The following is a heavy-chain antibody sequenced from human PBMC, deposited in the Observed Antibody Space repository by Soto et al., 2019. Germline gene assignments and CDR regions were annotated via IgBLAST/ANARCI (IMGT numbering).Heavy chain of an antibody. CDR1: GCTFSSYW. J-gene: IGHJ4*02. Sequence: EVQLVESGGGLVQPGGSLRLSCAASGCTFSSYWMHWVRQAPGKGLVWVSRINSDGSSTSYADSVKGRFTISRDNAKNTLYLQMNSLRAEDTAVYYCARGGYYGSVNPFDYWGQGTLVTVSS. D-gene: IGHD3-10*01. CDR2: INSDGSST. V-gene: IGHV3-74*01. CDR3: ARGGYYGSVNPFDY.